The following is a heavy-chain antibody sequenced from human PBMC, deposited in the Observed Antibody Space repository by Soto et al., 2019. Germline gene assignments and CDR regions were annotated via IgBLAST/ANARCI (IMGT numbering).Heavy chain of an antibody. D-gene: IGHD3-10*01. V-gene: IGHV3-21*01. CDR3: ARETFGDRFYMDV. CDR2: ISRTGDDK. J-gene: IGHJ6*03. Sequence: EVQVVESGGGLVKPGGSLRLSCAASGFNFNHYGMHWVRQAPGKGLEWVSYISRTGDDKKFLYSLKGRFTISRDNAKNSLFLQMNSLRAEDTAIYYCARETFGDRFYMDVWGRGTTVTVSS. CDR1: GFNFNHYG.